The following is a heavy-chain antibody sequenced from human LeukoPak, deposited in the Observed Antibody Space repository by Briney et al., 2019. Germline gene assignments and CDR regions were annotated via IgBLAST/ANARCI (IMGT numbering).Heavy chain of an antibody. CDR1: GFTFSRYG. V-gene: IGHV3-23*01. Sequence: PGGSLRLSCAASGFTFSRYGMSWVRQARGKGLEWVSSISDSGGSTYYADSVKGRFTISRDNSKNTLYLQMNSLRAEETAVYYCAKERSRGGDCLDYWGQGTLVTVSS. CDR3: AKERSRGGDCLDY. CDR2: ISDSGGST. D-gene: IGHD2-21*02. J-gene: IGHJ4*02.